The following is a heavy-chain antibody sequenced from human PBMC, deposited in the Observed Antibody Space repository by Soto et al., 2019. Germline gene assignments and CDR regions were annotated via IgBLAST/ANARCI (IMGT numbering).Heavy chain of an antibody. D-gene: IGHD3-16*02. Sequence: GASVKVSCKASGYTFTGYYMHWVRQAPGRGLEWMGWINPNSGGTNYAQKFQGWVTMTRDTSISTAYMELSSLRSEDTAVYYCARDSGRLHLGELSLFAFDIWGQGTMVTVSS. V-gene: IGHV1-2*04. CDR1: GYTFTGYY. J-gene: IGHJ3*02. CDR2: INPNSGGT. CDR3: ARDSGRLHLGELSLFAFDI.